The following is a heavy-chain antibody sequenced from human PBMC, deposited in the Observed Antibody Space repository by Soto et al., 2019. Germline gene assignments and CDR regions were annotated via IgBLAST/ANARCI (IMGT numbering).Heavy chain of an antibody. CDR1: GYTFTSYA. CDR2: INAGNGNT. Sequence: QVQLVQSGAEEKKPGASVKVSCKASGYTFTSYAMHWVRQAPGQRLEWMGWINAGNGNTKYSQKFQGRDTITRDTSASTAYMELSSLRSEDTAVYYCARDRYCTNGVCPNLDYWGQGTLVTVSS. D-gene: IGHD2-8*01. CDR3: ARDRYCTNGVCPNLDY. V-gene: IGHV1-3*05. J-gene: IGHJ4*02.